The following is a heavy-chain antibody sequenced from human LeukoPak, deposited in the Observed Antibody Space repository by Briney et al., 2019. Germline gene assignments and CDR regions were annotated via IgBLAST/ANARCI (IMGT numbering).Heavy chain of an antibody. Sequence: GASVKVSCKASGYTFTSYAMHWVRQAPGQRPEWMGWINAGNGNTKYSQKFQGRVTITRDTSASTAYMELSSLRSEDTAVYYCARAYYYDSSGYGFDYWGQGTLVTVSS. D-gene: IGHD3-22*01. J-gene: IGHJ4*02. V-gene: IGHV1-3*01. CDR2: INAGNGNT. CDR1: GYTFTSYA. CDR3: ARAYYYDSSGYGFDY.